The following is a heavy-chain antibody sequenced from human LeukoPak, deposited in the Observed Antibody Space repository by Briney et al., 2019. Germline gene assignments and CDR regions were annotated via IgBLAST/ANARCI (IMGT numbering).Heavy chain of an antibody. V-gene: IGHV1-8*01. CDR1: GYTFTSYD. CDR2: MNPNSGNT. D-gene: IGHD6-6*01. CDR3: ARGVGWQLVREIDY. Sequence: ASVKVSCKASGYTFTSYDINWVRQATGQGLEWMGWMNPNSGNTGHAQKFQGRVTMTRNTSISTAYMELSSLRSEDTAVYYCARGVGWQLVREIDYWGQGTLVTVSS. J-gene: IGHJ4*02.